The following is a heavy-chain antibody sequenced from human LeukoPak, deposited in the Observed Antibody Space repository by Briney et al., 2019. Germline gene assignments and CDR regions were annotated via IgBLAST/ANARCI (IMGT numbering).Heavy chain of an antibody. D-gene: IGHD4-17*01. CDR1: GFTFSSYG. J-gene: IGHJ4*02. CDR3: ARDQSLLTTVRRCTY. Sequence: GGSLRLSCAASGFTFSSYGMSWVRQAPGKGLEWVANIKQDGSEKYYVDSVKGRFTISRDNAKNSLYLQMNSLRAEDTAVYYCARDQSLLTTVRRCTYWGQGTLVTVSS. V-gene: IGHV3-7*01. CDR2: IKQDGSEK.